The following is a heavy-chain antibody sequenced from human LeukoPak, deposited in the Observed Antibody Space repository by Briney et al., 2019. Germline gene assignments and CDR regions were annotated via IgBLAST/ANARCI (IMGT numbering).Heavy chain of an antibody. J-gene: IGHJ4*02. CDR3: ARHRRYCSSTSCSDSGYDDY. V-gene: IGHV4-34*01. CDR2: INHSGST. D-gene: IGHD2-2*01. Sequence: SETLSLTCAVYGGSFCGYYWSWIRQPPGKGLEWIGEINHSGSTNYNPSLKSRVTISVDTSKNQFSLKLSSVTAADTAVYYCARHRRYCSSTSCSDSGYDDYWGQGTLVTVSS. CDR1: GGSFCGYY.